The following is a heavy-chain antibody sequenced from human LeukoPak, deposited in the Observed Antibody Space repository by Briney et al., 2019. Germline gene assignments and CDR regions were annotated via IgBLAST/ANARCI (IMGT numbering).Heavy chain of an antibody. V-gene: IGHV4-61*02. CDR2: IYTSGST. CDR3: ARGGGATRIDY. D-gene: IGHD5-12*01. CDR1: GNSIRSGTYY. Sequence: SQTLSLTCSVSGNSIRSGTYYWSWIRQPAGKGLEWIGRIYTSGSTSYNPSLKSRVTISVDTSKNQFSLKLTSVTAADPAVYYCARGGGATRIDYWGQGTLVTVSS. J-gene: IGHJ4*02.